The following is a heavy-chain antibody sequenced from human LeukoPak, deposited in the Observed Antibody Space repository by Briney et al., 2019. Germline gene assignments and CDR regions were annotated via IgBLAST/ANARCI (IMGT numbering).Heavy chain of an antibody. CDR1: GRPISSGGYS. CDR3: ARGLAEWLQGWYFDL. J-gene: IGHJ2*01. V-gene: IGHV4-30-2*01. CDR2: IYHSGST. Sequence: SETLSLTCAVSGRPISSGGYSWRWIPQPPGKGLEWFGYIYHSGSTYYNPSLKSRVTISVDRSKNQFSLKLSSVTAADTAVYYCARGLAEWLQGWYFDLWGRGTLVTVSS. D-gene: IGHD3-3*01.